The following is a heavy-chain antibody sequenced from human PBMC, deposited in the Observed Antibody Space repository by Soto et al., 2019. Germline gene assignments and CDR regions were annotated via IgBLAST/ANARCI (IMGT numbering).Heavy chain of an antibody. CDR1: GYSFSSYW. CDR3: ARPREAGKNYYGVDV. D-gene: IGHD6-19*01. J-gene: IGHJ6*02. V-gene: IGHV5-51*01. Sequence: PGESLKISCKASGYSFSSYWIGWVRQMPGKGLEWMGIIYPGDSDTKYSPSLQGQVTISADKSISTAYLQWSSLKASDTAMYYCARPREAGKNYYGVDVWGQGTTVTVSS. CDR2: IYPGDSDT.